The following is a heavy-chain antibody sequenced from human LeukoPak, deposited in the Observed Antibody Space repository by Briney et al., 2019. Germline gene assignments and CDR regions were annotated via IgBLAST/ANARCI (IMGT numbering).Heavy chain of an antibody. J-gene: IGHJ4*02. D-gene: IGHD5/OR15-5a*01. CDR2: ISYDGSNK. Sequence: GRSLRLSCAASGFTFSDYAMHWVRQAPGKGLEWVAVISYDGSNKYYADSVKGRFTISRDNSKNTLYLQMNSLRAEDTAVYYCARDLSTYAFDYWGQGTLVTVSS. V-gene: IGHV3-30*04. CDR3: ARDLSTYAFDY. CDR1: GFTFSDYA.